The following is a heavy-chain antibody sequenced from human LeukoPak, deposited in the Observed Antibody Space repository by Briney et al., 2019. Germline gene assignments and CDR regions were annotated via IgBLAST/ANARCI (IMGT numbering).Heavy chain of an antibody. CDR1: GGSVSSGSYF. V-gene: IGHV4-61*01. CDR3: ARAYDFLDP. J-gene: IGHJ5*02. D-gene: IGHD3-3*01. CDR2: IYYSGST. Sequence: SETLSLTCTVSGGSVSSGSYFWSWIRQPPGKGLEWIGYIYYSGSTNYNPSLKSRVTISVDTSKNQFSLKLSSVTAADTAVYYCARAYDFLDPWGQGTLVTVSS.